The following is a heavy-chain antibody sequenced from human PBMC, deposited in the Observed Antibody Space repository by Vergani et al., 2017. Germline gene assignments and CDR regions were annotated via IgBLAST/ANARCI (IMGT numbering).Heavy chain of an antibody. CDR3: ASRDITIFGVVIIRGYYYYGMDV. CDR2: IIPIFGTA. J-gene: IGHJ6*02. V-gene: IGHV1-69*01. CDR1: GGTFSSYA. Sequence: QVQLVQSGAEVKKPRSSVKVSCKASGGTFSSYAISWVRQAPGQVLEWMGGIIPIFGTANYAQKFQRRVTITADESTSTAYMELSSLRSEDTAVYYCASRDITIFGVVIIRGYYYYGMDVWGQGTTVTVSS. D-gene: IGHD3-3*01.